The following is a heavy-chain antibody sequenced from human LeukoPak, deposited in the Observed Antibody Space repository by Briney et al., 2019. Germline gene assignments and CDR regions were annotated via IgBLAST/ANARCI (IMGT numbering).Heavy chain of an antibody. CDR3: ARDYSYGYKDAFDI. CDR2: IYSGGST. J-gene: IGHJ3*02. V-gene: IGHV3-53*01. D-gene: IGHD5-18*01. CDR1: GFTFSSNY. Sequence: GGSLRLSCAASGFTFSSNYMSWVRQAPGKGLEWVSVIYSGGSTYYADSVKSRFTISRDNSKNTLYLQMNSLRAEDTAVYYCARDYSYGYKDAFDIWGQGTMVTVSS.